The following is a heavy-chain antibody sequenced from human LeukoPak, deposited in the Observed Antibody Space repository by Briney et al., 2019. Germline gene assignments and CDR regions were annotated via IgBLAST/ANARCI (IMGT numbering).Heavy chain of an antibody. CDR1: GYPFSDHG. CDR2: ISTHTGNT. J-gene: IGHJ5*02. CDR3: ARDFWVRHSAPAPKDL. D-gene: IGHD2-2*01. Sequence: ASVKVSCKASGYPFSDHGINRVRQAPGQGLEWVGWISTHTGNTKYAQRFQGRVIMTTDTPTSTAYMEVRSLRSDDTAVFYCARDFWVRHSAPAPKDLWGQGTLVIVSS. V-gene: IGHV1-18*01.